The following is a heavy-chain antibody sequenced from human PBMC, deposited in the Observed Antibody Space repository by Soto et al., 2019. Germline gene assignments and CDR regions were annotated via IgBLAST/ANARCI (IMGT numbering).Heavy chain of an antibody. CDR1: GGSISSGDYY. Sequence: QVQLQESGPGLVKPSQTLSLTCTVSGGSISSGDYYWSWIRQPPGKGLEWIGYIYYSGSTYYNPSLKSRVTISVDTSKNQFSLKLSSVTAADTAVYYCAGVGSSSWAYYYGMDVWGQGTTVTVSS. D-gene: IGHD6-6*01. J-gene: IGHJ6*02. CDR3: AGVGSSSWAYYYGMDV. CDR2: IYYSGST. V-gene: IGHV4-30-4*01.